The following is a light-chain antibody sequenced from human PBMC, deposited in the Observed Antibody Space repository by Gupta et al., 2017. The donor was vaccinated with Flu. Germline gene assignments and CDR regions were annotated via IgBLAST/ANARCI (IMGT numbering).Light chain of an antibody. V-gene: IGLV3-21*02. CDR2: DDS. Sequence: SYVLTQPPSGSVAPGQTARITCRGNNIGSKSVHWYPQKPGQAPVLVVYDDSDRPSGLPERFSGSNSGNTATLTISRVEAGDEADYYCQVWDSSSDHPNWVFGGGTKLTVL. CDR1: NIGSKS. CDR3: QVWDSSSDHPNWV. J-gene: IGLJ3*02.